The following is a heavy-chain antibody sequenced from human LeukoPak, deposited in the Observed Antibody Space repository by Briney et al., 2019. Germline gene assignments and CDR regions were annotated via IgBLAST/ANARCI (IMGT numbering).Heavy chain of an antibody. CDR2: ISSSSSYI. D-gene: IGHD6-13*01. Sequence: PGGSLRLSCAASGFTFSNAWMNWVRQAPGKGLEWVSSISSSSSYIYYADSVKGRFTISRDNAKNSLYLQMNSLRAEDTAVYYCARSQRYSSSWYGDYWGQGTLVTVSS. CDR1: GFTFSNAW. J-gene: IGHJ4*02. V-gene: IGHV3-21*01. CDR3: ARSQRYSSSWYGDY.